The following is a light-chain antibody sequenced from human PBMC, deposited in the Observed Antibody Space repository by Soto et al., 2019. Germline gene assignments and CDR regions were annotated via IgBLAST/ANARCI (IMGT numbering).Light chain of an antibody. V-gene: IGLV8-61*02. CDR3: MLYMGGGVSI. J-gene: IGLJ2*01. CDR1: SXXVSTSYY. Sequence: QXVXTQEPSFSVXXXXAXXXXXXLXSXXVSTSYYPSWYQQTPGQPPRTLIYDTNSLSSGVPDCFSGSIVGNKAALTITGAQADDESDYYCMLYMGGGVSIFGGGTKLTVL. CDR2: DTN.